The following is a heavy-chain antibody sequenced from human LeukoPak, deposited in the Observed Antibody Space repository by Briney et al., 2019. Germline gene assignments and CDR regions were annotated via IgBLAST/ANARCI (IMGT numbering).Heavy chain of an antibody. V-gene: IGHV3-7*04. CDR1: GFTFSSHW. CDR2: IKPKGSEK. D-gene: IGHD5-24*01. J-gene: IGHJ4*02. CDR3: ARDWRDGYDASLDY. Sequence: PGGSLRLSCAASGFTFSSHWMSWVRQAPGKGLEWVAIIKPKGSEKYYVDSVKGRFSISRDNAKNSVYLQMNSLRAEDTAVYFCARDWRDGYDASLDYWGQGTLLTVSS.